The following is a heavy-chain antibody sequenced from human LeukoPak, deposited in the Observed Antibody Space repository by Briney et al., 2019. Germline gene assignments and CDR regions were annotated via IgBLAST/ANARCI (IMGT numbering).Heavy chain of an antibody. CDR1: GYTFTSYG. J-gene: IGHJ5*02. CDR3: ARGGYCSSTSCYVFDP. D-gene: IGHD2-2*01. V-gene: IGHV1-18*01. CDR2: ISAYNGNT. Sequence: ASVKVSCKASGYTFTSYGISWVRQAPGQGLEWMGWISAYNGNTNYAQKLQGRVTMTTDTSTSTAYMELRSLRSDETAVYYCARGGYCSSTSCYVFDPWGQGTLVTVSS.